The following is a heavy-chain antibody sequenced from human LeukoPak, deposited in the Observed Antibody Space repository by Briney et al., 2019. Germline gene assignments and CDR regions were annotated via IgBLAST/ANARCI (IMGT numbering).Heavy chain of an antibody. CDR1: GGTFSSYA. CDR3: ARAEIYYYDSSGYYPGY. J-gene: IGHJ4*02. CDR2: INPSGGST. Sequence: GASVKVSCKASGGTFSSYAISWVRQAPGQGLEWMGIINPSGGSTSYAQKFQGRVTMTRDTSTSTVYMELSSLRSEDTAVYYCARAEIYYYDSSGYYPGYWGQGTLVTVSS. D-gene: IGHD3-22*01. V-gene: IGHV1-46*01.